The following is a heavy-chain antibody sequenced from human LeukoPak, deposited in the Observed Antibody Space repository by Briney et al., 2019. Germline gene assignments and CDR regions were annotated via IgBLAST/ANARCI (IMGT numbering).Heavy chain of an antibody. V-gene: IGHV3-23*01. J-gene: IGHJ4*02. CDR2: ISGSGGST. CDR3: ARGYSSSWQPYEFDY. Sequence: PGGSLRLSCAASGFTFSSYAMSWVRQAPGKGLEWVSAISGSGGSTYYADSVKGRFTISRDNAKNSLYLQMNSLRAEDTALYHCARGYSSSWQPYEFDYWGQGTLVTVSS. CDR1: GFTFSSYA. D-gene: IGHD6-13*01.